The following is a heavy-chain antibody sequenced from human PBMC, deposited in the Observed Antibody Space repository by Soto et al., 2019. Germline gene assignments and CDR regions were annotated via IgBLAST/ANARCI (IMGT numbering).Heavy chain of an antibody. Sequence: QVQLQESGPGLVKPSETLSLTCTVSGGSISSYYWSWIRQPAGKGLEWIGRIYTSGSTNYNPSLKSPVTMSVDTSKNQFSLKLSSVTAADTAVYYCARARYSGSSYYFDYWGQGTLVTVSS. D-gene: IGHD1-26*01. CDR2: IYTSGST. CDR3: ARARYSGSSYYFDY. J-gene: IGHJ4*02. V-gene: IGHV4-4*07. CDR1: GGSISSYY.